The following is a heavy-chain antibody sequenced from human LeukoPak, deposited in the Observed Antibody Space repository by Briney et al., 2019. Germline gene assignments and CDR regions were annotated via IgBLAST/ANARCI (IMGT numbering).Heavy chain of an antibody. V-gene: IGHV1-2*02. CDR3: ARELVEQQLVPDDYYYYGMDV. J-gene: IGHJ6*02. CDR2: INPNSGGT. D-gene: IGHD6-13*01. CDR1: GYTFTGYY. Sequence: ASVKVSCKASGYTFTGYYMHWVRQAPGQGLEWMGWINPNSGGTNYAQKFQGRVTMTRDTSISTAYMELSRPRSDDTAVYYCARELVEQQLVPDDYYYYGMDVWGQGTTVTVSS.